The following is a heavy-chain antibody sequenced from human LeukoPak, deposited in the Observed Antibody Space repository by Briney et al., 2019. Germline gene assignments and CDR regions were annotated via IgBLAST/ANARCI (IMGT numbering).Heavy chain of an antibody. CDR1: GGSISSGGYS. J-gene: IGHJ5*02. V-gene: IGHV4-30-2*01. CDR3: ARVVPAASSWFDP. CDR2: ICHSGST. Sequence: SETLSLTCAVSGGSISSGGYSWSWIRQPPGKGLEWIGYICHSGSTYYNPSLKSRVTISVDRSKNQFSLKLSSVTAADTAVYYCARVVPAASSWFDPWGQGTLVTVSS. D-gene: IGHD2-2*01.